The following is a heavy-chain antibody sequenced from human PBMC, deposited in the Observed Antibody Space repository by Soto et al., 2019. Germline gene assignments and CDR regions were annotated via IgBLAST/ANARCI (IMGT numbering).Heavy chain of an antibody. CDR2: ISPIFGTS. J-gene: IGHJ3*02. CDR3: ARDRDYGANSDAFDI. D-gene: IGHD4-17*01. V-gene: IGHV1-69*06. CDR1: GGTFSSYA. Sequence: ASVKVSCKASGGTFSSYAISWVRQAPGQGLEWMGGISPIFGTSNYAQKFQGRVTITADKSTSTAYMELSSLRSEDTAVYYCARDRDYGANSDAFDIWGQGTMVTVSS.